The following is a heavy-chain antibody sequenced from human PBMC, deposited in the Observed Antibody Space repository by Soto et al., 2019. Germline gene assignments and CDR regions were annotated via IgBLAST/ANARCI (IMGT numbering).Heavy chain of an antibody. D-gene: IGHD3-3*01. CDR3: AKLTGDFDFWRGRAFDV. CDR2: ISGTGYNT. Sequence: EVQRLESGGGLLQAGGSLRLSCAASGFTFSRYAMNWVRQARGEGLEWVATISGTGYNTYYSDSVRGRFTLSRDNFKDTLYLQVNSLSAEDTAMYYCAKLTGDFDFWRGRAFDVWGRGTMVTVSP. J-gene: IGHJ3*01. V-gene: IGHV3-23*01. CDR1: GFTFSRYA.